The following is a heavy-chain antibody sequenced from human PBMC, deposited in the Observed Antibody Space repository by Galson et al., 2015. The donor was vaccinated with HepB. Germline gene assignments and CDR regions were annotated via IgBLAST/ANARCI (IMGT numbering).Heavy chain of an antibody. V-gene: IGHV3-21*01. J-gene: IGHJ6*02. CDR3: ARTPFGDYYYYYYYGMDV. CDR1: GFTFSSYS. CDR2: ISSSSSYI. D-gene: IGHD4-17*01. Sequence: SLRLSCAASGFTFSSYSMNWVRQAPGKGLEWVSSISSSSSYIYYADSVKGRFIIPRDNAKNSLYLQMNSLRAEDTAVYYCARTPFGDYYYYYYYGMDVWGQGTTVTVSS.